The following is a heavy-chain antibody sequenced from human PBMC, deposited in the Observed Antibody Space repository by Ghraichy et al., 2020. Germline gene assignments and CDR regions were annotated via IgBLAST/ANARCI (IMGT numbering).Heavy chain of an antibody. CDR2: TIPIFDTT. D-gene: IGHD4-11*01. V-gene: IGHV1-69*13. Sequence: SVKVSCKMSGGTFSHYAVNWVRLAPGQGLEWMGGTIPIFDTTKYGQKFQARITITADDTSNTAYLEISNLRSEDTAIYYCARDRFARQLRDTNFDALDIWGQGTVVTVSS. CDR3: ARDRFARQLRDTNFDALDI. CDR1: GGTFSHYA. J-gene: IGHJ3*02.